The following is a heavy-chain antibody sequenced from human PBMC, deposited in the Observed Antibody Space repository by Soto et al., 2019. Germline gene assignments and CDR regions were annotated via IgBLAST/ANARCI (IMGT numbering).Heavy chain of an antibody. J-gene: IGHJ5*02. V-gene: IGHV1-69*01. CDR2: IIPIFGTA. CDR3: ARYGDFWSGLFNWFDP. Sequence: QVQLVQSGAEVKKPGSSVKVSCKASGGTFSSYAISWVRQAPGQGLEWMGGIIPIFGTANYAQKFQGRVTINADESTSTAYMELSSLRSEDTAVYYCARYGDFWSGLFNWFDPWGQGTLVTVSS. D-gene: IGHD3-3*01. CDR1: GGTFSSYA.